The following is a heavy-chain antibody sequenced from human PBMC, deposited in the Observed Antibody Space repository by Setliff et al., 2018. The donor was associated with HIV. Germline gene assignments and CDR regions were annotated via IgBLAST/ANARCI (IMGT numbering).Heavy chain of an antibody. D-gene: IGHD1-26*01. CDR2: IGGTSDYK. CDR3: TRGGTYYDY. Sequence: GGSLRLSCAASGFTLSNYNMNWVRQAPGKGLEWVSSIGGTSDYKNYAGSVRGRFTSSRDNAESSLFLQMNSLRAEDTAAYYCTRGGTYYDYWGQGTLVTVSS. CDR1: GFTLSNYN. V-gene: IGHV3-21*01. J-gene: IGHJ4*02.